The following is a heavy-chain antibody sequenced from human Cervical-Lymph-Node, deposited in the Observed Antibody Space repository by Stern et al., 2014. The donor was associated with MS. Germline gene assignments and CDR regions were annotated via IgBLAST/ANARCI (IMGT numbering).Heavy chain of an antibody. CDR3: ARNADHLSSSSLGY. Sequence: QVQLVESGAEVKKPGSSVKVSCKAAGVDFTSYTFSWVRQAPGQGLEWMGRIIPILGITTYTEKFQGRVTFTAEKSTSTAYMELSSLRSEDTAVYYCARNADHLSSSSLGYWGQGTLVIVSS. J-gene: IGHJ4*02. V-gene: IGHV1-69*09. CDR2: IIPILGIT. D-gene: IGHD6-6*01. CDR1: GVDFTSYT.